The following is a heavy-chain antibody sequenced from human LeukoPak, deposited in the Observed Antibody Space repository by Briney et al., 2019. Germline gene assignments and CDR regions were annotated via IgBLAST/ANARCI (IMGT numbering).Heavy chain of an antibody. J-gene: IGHJ5*02. Sequence: SETLSLTCTVSGGSISSSRYYWGWIRQPPGKGLEWIGSIYYSGSIYYNPSLKSRVTISVDTSKNQFSLKLSSVTAADTAVYYCARDRTHSSSWYYWFDPWGQGTLVTVSS. CDR1: GGSISSSRYY. CDR2: IYYSGSI. CDR3: ARDRTHSSSWYYWFDP. V-gene: IGHV4-39*02. D-gene: IGHD6-13*01.